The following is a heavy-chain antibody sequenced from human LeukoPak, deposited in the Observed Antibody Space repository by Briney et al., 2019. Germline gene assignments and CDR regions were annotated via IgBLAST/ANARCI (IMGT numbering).Heavy chain of an antibody. V-gene: IGHV4-4*07. CDR1: GGSTSSYS. CDR2: IFTSGNT. J-gene: IGHJ3*02. Sequence: PSETLSLTCTVSGGSTSSYSWSWIRQPAGEGLEWIGRIFTSGNTNYNPSLKSRVTMSVDTSKNQFSLKLSSVTAADTAVYYCAREANAFDIWGQGTMVTVSS. CDR3: AREANAFDI.